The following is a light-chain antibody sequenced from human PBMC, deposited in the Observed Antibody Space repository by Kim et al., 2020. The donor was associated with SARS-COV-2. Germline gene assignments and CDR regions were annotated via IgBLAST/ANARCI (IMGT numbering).Light chain of an antibody. CDR3: SSYTSSQTYV. J-gene: IGLJ1*01. CDR2: DVS. V-gene: IGLV2-14*03. CDR1: NSDIGGYDY. Sequence: QSVVTQFASVSGSPGQSITISCTGTNSDIGGYDYVSWYQQHPGKAPKLIIYDVSNRPSGVSDRFSGSKSGNTASLTISGLQADDEADYYCSSYTSSQTYVFGTGTKVTVL.